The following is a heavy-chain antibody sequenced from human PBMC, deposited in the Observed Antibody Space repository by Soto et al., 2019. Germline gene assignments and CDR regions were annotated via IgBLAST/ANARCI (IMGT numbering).Heavy chain of an antibody. CDR2: IYYSGST. CDR3: ARSGYSYGPNPLLY. V-gene: IGHV4-31*03. J-gene: IGHJ4*02. Sequence: ASETLSLPCTVSGGSISSGGYYWSWIRQHPGKGLEWIGYIYYSGSTYYNPSLKSRVTISVDTSKNQFSLKLSSVTAADTAVYYCARSGYSYGPNPLLYWGQGTLVTVSS. D-gene: IGHD5-18*01. CDR1: GGSISSGGYY.